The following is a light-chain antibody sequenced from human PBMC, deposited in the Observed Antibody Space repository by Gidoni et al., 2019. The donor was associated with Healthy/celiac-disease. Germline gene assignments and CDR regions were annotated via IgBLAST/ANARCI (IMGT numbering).Light chain of an antibody. CDR2: AAA. CDR3: QQSYSTPWT. Sequence: DIPMTQSPSYLSASVGDRVTIACRESQSISSYLNWYQQKPGKDPKLLIYAAASLQSGVPSRFSGSGSGTDFTLTISSLQPEDFATYYCQQSYSTPWTFGQGTKVEIK. J-gene: IGKJ1*01. V-gene: IGKV1-39*01. CDR1: QSISSY.